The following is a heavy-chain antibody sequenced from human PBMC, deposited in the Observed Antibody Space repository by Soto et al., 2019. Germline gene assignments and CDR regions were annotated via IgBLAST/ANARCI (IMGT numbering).Heavy chain of an antibody. V-gene: IGHV5-51*01. CDR2: IYPGDSDT. Sequence: GESLKISCKGSGYSFTSYWIGWVRQMPGKGLEWMGIIYPGDSDTRYSPSFQGQVTISADKSISTAYLQRSSLKASDTAMYYCARLDYYDSSAPLGDAFDIWGQGTMVTVSS. D-gene: IGHD3-22*01. J-gene: IGHJ3*02. CDR3: ARLDYYDSSAPLGDAFDI. CDR1: GYSFTSYW.